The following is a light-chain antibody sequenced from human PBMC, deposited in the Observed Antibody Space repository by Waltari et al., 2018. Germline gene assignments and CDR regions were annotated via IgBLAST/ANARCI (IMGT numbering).Light chain of an antibody. CDR2: AAS. Sequence: DIQLTQSPSFLSASVGDRVTITCRASQGISTHLAWYQQKPGKAPKLLIYAASTLQSGVPSRFSGSGSGTEFTLTISSLQPEDFATYYCQQLNSSPLTFGGGTKVEFK. J-gene: IGKJ4*01. CDR3: QQLNSSPLT. CDR1: QGISTH. V-gene: IGKV1-9*01.